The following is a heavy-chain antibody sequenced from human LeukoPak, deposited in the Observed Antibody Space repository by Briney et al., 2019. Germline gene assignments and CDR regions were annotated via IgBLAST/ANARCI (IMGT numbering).Heavy chain of an antibody. CDR3: ARVSPSKWDIVSYSFDY. CDR2: ISAYNGNT. J-gene: IGHJ4*02. Sequence: ASVKVSCKASGYTFTSYGISWVRQAPGQGLEWMGWISAYNGNTNYAQKLQGRVTMTTDTSTSTAYMELRSLRSDDTAVYYCARVSPSKWDIVSYSFDYWGQGTLVTVSS. V-gene: IGHV1-18*01. CDR1: GYTFTSYG. D-gene: IGHD5/OR15-5a*01.